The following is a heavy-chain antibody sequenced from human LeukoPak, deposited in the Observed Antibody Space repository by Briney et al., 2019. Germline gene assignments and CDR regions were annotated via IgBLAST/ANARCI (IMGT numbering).Heavy chain of an antibody. D-gene: IGHD3-10*01. CDR1: GYTFTSYD. V-gene: IGHV1-69*06. J-gene: IGHJ6*03. Sequence: ASVKVSCKASGYTFTSYDINWVRQATGQGLEWMGGIIPIFGTANYAQKFQGRVTITADKSTSTAYMELSSLRSEDTAVYYCARSRWFGELLDYYYYYYMDVWGKGTTVTVSS. CDR3: ARSRWFGELLDYYYYYYMDV. CDR2: IIPIFGTA.